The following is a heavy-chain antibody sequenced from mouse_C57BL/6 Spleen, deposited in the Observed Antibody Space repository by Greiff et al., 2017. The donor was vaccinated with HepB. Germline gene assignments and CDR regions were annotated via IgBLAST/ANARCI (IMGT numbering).Heavy chain of an antibody. J-gene: IGHJ4*01. CDR3: ARTADYGNCGYAMDY. V-gene: IGHV2-6*03. CDR1: GFSFTSYG. Sequence: VKLVESGPGLVAPSQSLSITCTVSGFSFTSYGVHWVRQPPGKGLEWLVVIWSDGSTTYNSAPKSSLSISKDNTKTQVFLKMNSLQTDDTAMYYCARTADYGNCGYAMDYWGQGTSVTVSS. D-gene: IGHD2-1*01. CDR2: IWSDGST.